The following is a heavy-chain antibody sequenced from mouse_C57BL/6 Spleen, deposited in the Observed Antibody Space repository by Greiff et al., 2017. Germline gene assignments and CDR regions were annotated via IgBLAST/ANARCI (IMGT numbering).Heavy chain of an antibody. D-gene: IGHD2-12*01. CDR2: IDPSDSYT. CDR1: GYTFTSYW. CDR3: ARPYDRSWYFDV. Sequence: QVQLQQPGAELVKPGASVKLSCKASGYTFTSYWMQWVKQRPGQGLEWIGEIDPSDSYTNYKQKFKGKATLTVDTASSTAYLQLSSLTSEDSAVYYCARPYDRSWYFDVWGTGTTVTVSS. J-gene: IGHJ1*03. V-gene: IGHV1-50*01.